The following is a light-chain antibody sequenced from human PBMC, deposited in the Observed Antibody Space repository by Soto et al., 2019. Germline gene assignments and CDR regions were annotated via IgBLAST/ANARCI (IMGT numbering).Light chain of an antibody. CDR1: QSVNSR. CDR3: QQYKNWPPEYT. CDR2: DAS. Sequence: EIVMTQSPATLSVSPGERVTLFCRASQSVNSRLAWYQQKPAQAPRLLIYDASTRATGIPARFSGSGSGTEFTLTISSLQSEDFAVYYCQQYKNWPPEYTFGQGPKLEIK. J-gene: IGKJ2*01. V-gene: IGKV3-15*01.